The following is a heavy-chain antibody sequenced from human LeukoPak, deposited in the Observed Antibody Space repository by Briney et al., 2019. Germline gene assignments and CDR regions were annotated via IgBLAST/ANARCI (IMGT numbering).Heavy chain of an antibody. J-gene: IGHJ5*02. Sequence: GGSLRLSCAASGFTFSSYAMSWVRQAPGKGLEWVSAISGSGGSTYYADSVKGRFTISRDNSKNTLYLQMNSLRAEDTAVYYCAKRIAAAGRQGNNWFDPWGQGTLVTVSS. CDR1: GFTFSSYA. D-gene: IGHD6-13*01. V-gene: IGHV3-23*01. CDR3: AKRIAAAGRQGNNWFDP. CDR2: ISGSGGST.